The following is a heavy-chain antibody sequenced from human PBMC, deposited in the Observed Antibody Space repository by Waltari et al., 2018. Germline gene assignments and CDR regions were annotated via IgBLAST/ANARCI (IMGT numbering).Heavy chain of an antibody. Sequence: EVQLLESGGGLVQPGGSLRLSCEASGFTFRNYAMAWVRQVPGKGLKWVSGSSTSGRSRRNAESVKGRFTISRDNSKNTLYLQLNSLRAEDTAKYYCAKDVISDWEGNYFDHWGQGTLVTVSS. V-gene: IGHV3-23*01. CDR1: GFTFRNYA. J-gene: IGHJ4*02. D-gene: IGHD3-16*02. CDR3: AKDVISDWEGNYFDH. CDR2: SSTSGRSR.